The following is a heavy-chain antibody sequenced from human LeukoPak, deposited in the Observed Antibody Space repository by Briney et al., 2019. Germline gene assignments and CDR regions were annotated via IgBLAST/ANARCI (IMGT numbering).Heavy chain of an antibody. V-gene: IGHV3-7*01. CDR2: IKQDGSEK. Sequence: GGSLRLSCAASGFTFSSYWMSWVRQAPGKGLEWVANIKQDGSEKYYVDSVKGRFTISRDNAKNSLYLQMDSLRAEDTAVYYCARPYYYDSSGSLEDAFDIWGQGTMVTVSS. D-gene: IGHD3-22*01. J-gene: IGHJ3*02. CDR1: GFTFSSYW. CDR3: ARPYYYDSSGSLEDAFDI.